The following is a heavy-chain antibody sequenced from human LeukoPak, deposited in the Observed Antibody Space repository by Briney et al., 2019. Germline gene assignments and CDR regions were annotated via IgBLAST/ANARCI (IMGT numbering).Heavy chain of an antibody. D-gene: IGHD5-24*01. CDR3: ARDSMATMGYFDY. CDR2: ISYDGSNK. Sequence: GRSLRLSCAASGFTFSSYAMHWVRQAPGKGLEWVAVISYDGSNKYYADSVKGRFTISRDNSKNTLCLQMNSLRAEDTAVYYCARDSMATMGYFDYWGQGTLVTVPS. J-gene: IGHJ4*02. V-gene: IGHV3-30-3*01. CDR1: GFTFSSYA.